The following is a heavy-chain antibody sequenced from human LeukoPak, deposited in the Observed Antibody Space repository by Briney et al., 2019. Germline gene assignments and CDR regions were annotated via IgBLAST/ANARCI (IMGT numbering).Heavy chain of an antibody. D-gene: IGHD6-25*01. J-gene: IGHJ4*02. CDR1: GGTFSSYA. CDR2: ITPILGIA. Sequence: VASVKVSCKASGGTFSSYAISWVRQAPGQGLEWMGRITPILGIANYAQKFQGRVTITADKSASTAYMELSSLRSEDTAVYYCARGPRSDLTLGLWGQGTLVTVSS. CDR3: ARGPRSDLTLGL. V-gene: IGHV1-69*04.